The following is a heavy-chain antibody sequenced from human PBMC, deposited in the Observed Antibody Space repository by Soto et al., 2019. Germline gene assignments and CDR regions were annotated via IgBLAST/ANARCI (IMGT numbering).Heavy chain of an antibody. CDR3: ARSFMVWSDPNYYYYYYMDV. CDR1: GYTFTSYD. D-gene: IGHD3-10*01. CDR2: MNPNSGNT. Sequence: TSVKVSCKASGYTFTSYDINWVRQATGQGLEWMGWMNPNSGNTGYAQKFQGRVTMTRNTSISTAYMELSSLRSEDTAVYYCARSFMVWSDPNYYYYYYMDVWGKGTTVTVSS. J-gene: IGHJ6*03. V-gene: IGHV1-8*01.